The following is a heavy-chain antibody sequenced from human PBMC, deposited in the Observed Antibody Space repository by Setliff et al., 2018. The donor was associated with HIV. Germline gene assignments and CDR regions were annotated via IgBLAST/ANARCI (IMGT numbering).Heavy chain of an antibody. CDR2: IIPIFGTT. D-gene: IGHD2-21*02. CDR1: GGTFSSYA. CDR3: AREPRGTAAYWYFDL. J-gene: IGHJ2*01. V-gene: IGHV1-69*06. Sequence: SVKVSCKASGGTFSSYAISWVRQAPRQGLEWMGGIIPIFGTTNYAQKFQGRVTITADKSTTTAYMELTDLKTDDTAVYYCAREPRGTAAYWYFDLWGRGTLVTVSS.